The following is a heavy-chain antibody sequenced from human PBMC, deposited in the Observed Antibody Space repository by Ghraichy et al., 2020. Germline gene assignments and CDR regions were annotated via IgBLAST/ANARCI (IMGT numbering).Heavy chain of an antibody. V-gene: IGHV3-64D*06. D-gene: IGHD6-19*01. CDR3: VKYITGWYRGHLDY. CDR1: GFTFSSYA. Sequence: GGSLRLSCSASGFTFSSYAMDWVRQAPGKGLEYVSAINNNGGSTYYADSVKGRFTISRDNSKNTLYLQMSSLRAEDTAVYYCVKYITGWYRGHLDYWGQGTLVTVSS. CDR2: INNNGGST. J-gene: IGHJ4*02.